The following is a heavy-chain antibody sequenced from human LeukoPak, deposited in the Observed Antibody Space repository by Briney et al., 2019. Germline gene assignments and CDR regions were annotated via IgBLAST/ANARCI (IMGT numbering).Heavy chain of an antibody. CDR2: VYGGGTT. CDR3: ARGTSVAGTIFGY. J-gene: IGHJ4*02. CDR1: GFSVGTNY. V-gene: IGHV3-66*01. D-gene: IGHD6-19*01. Sequence: GGSLRLSCAASGFSVGTNYVSWVRQGPGKELEWVSVVYGGGTTYYADSVKGRFAISRDNSMNTVHLQMDSLRDEDTAVYYCARGTSVAGTIFGYWGQGTLVTVSS.